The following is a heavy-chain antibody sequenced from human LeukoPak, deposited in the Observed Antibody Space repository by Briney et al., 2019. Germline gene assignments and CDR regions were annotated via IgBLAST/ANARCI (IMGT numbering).Heavy chain of an antibody. D-gene: IGHD2-2*01. CDR2: IIPIFGTA. CDR3: AGAKPVVVVPAAIQSYYYYMDV. J-gene: IGHJ6*03. Sequence: SVKVSCKSSAYTFSDYYVHWVRQAPGQGLEWMGGIIPIFGTANYAQKFQGRVTITTDESTSTAYMELSSLRSEDTAVYYCAGAKPVVVVPAAIQSYYYYMDVWGKGTTVTVSS. V-gene: IGHV1-69*05. CDR1: AYTFSDYY.